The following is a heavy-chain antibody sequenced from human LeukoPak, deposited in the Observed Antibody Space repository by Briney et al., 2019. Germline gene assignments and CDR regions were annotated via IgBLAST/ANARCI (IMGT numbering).Heavy chain of an antibody. V-gene: IGHV3-7*01. J-gene: IGHJ4*02. Sequence: PGGSLRLSCVASGFNLGDFWVNWLRQAPGKGREWVANMNQDGRQTNYLDSVKGRFTISRDNARNSVYLQMDSLRDEDTSLYYCVRDQGDRTGSLWGQGTLVTVST. CDR1: GFNLGDFW. CDR2: MNQDGRQT. D-gene: IGHD2-15*01. CDR3: VRDQGDRTGSL.